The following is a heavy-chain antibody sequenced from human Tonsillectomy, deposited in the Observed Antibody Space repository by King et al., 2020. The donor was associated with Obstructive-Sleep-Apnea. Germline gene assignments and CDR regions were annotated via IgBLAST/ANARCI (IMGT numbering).Heavy chain of an antibody. CDR2: IYHSGST. Sequence: QLQESGPGLVKPSETLSLTCTVSGYFISSGDYWGWIWQPPGKGLEWIGSIYHSGSTYYNPSLKSRVTISTDTSKNQFSLRLRSVTAADRAVYFCARGHSSSWYDNWFDPWGQGTLVTVSS. D-gene: IGHD6-13*01. J-gene: IGHJ5*02. CDR1: GYFISSGDY. CDR3: ARGHSSSWYDNWFDP. V-gene: IGHV4-38-2*02.